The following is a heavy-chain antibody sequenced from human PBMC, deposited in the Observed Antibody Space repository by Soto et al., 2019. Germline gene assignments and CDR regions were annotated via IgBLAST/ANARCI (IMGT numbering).Heavy chain of an antibody. J-gene: IGHJ4*02. Sequence: SETLSLTCSVSGGSISTSGHYWGWIRQPPGKGLEWIGYIYYSGSTNYNPSLKSRVSISVDTSKNQFSLKLSSVTAADTAVYYCARRYGGNFDYWGQGTLVTVSS. D-gene: IGHD1-26*01. V-gene: IGHV4-61*05. CDR1: GGSISTSGHY. CDR2: IYYSGST. CDR3: ARRYGGNFDY.